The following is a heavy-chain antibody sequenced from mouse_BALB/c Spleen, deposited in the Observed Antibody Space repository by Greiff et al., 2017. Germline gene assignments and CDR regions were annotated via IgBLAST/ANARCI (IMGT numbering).Heavy chain of an antibody. CDR2: INPGSGGT. CDR1: GYAFTNYL. CDR3: ARPWDDAY. J-gene: IGHJ3*01. D-gene: IGHD4-1*01. V-gene: IGHV1-54*03. Sequence: LVESGAELVRPGTSVKVSCKASGYAFTNYLIEWVKQRPGQGLEWIGVINPGSGGTNYNEKFKGKATLTADKSSSTAYMQLSSLTSDDSAVYFCARPWDDAYWGQGTLVTVSA.